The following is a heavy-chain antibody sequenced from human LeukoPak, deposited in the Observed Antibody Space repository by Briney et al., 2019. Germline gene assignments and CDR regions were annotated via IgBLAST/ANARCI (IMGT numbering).Heavy chain of an antibody. CDR2: INPIFGTA. Sequence: ASVKVSCKASGGTFSTYAISWVRQAPGQGLEWLGGINPIFGTANYAQKFQGRVTITADESTSTAYMELSSLRSEDTAVYYCARNAGGSTWFEIDYWGQGTLVTVSS. V-gene: IGHV1-69*13. D-gene: IGHD6-13*01. J-gene: IGHJ4*02. CDR3: ARNAGGSTWFEIDY. CDR1: GGTFSTYA.